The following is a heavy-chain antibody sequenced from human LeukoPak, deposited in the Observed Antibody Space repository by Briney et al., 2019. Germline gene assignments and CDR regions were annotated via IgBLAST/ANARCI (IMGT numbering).Heavy chain of an antibody. CDR3: AREQVGGVGFDN. V-gene: IGHV4-39*07. D-gene: IGHD1-26*01. CDR2: IYYSGTT. Sequence: PSETLSLTCTVSGGSISSNSYYWGWIRQPPGKGLEWIGSIYYSGTTYYDPSLESRVTISVDTSKNQFSLKLSSVTAADTAVYYCAREQVGGVGFDNWGQGSLVTVSS. J-gene: IGHJ4*02. CDR1: GGSISSNSYY.